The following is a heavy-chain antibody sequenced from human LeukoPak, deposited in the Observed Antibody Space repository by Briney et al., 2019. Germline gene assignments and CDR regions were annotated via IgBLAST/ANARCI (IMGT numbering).Heavy chain of an antibody. Sequence: PSETLSLTCSVSGGSITTFSYYWGWIRQSPGKGLEWIGNLYYRGSPQYNPSLKSRVTTSLDTSKNQFSLRLTSVTATDTAVYYCARLVLNYSDAGAYYDLWGQGILVTVSS. CDR2: LYYRGSP. CDR3: ARLVLNYSDAGAYYDL. V-gene: IGHV4-39*01. D-gene: IGHD3-16*01. J-gene: IGHJ4*02. CDR1: GGSITTFSYY.